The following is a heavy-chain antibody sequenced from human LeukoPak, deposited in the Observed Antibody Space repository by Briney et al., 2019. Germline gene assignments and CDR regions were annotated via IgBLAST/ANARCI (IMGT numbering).Heavy chain of an antibody. Sequence: GGSLRLSCAASGFTFSSYAMSWVRQAPGKGLEWVSAISGSGGSTYYADSVKGRFTISRDNSKNTLYLQMNSLRAEDTAVYYCAKALDYDILTGCAFDYWGQGTLVTVSS. J-gene: IGHJ4*02. CDR2: ISGSGGST. CDR1: GFTFSSYA. D-gene: IGHD3-9*01. V-gene: IGHV3-23*01. CDR3: AKALDYDILTGCAFDY.